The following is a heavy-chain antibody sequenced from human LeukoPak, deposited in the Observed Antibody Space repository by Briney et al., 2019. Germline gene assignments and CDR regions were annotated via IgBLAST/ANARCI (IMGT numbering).Heavy chain of an antibody. Sequence: SETLSLTCTVSGGSSNNYYWGWIRHSAGKGLEWIGRIYTSGSTNYNPSLKSRVSMSVDTSKNQFSLRLRSVTAADTAVYYCARESGYYYDTSGYTFDYWGQGILVTVSS. CDR3: ARESGYYYDTSGYTFDY. V-gene: IGHV4-4*07. D-gene: IGHD3-22*01. CDR1: GGSSNNYY. CDR2: IYTSGST. J-gene: IGHJ4*02.